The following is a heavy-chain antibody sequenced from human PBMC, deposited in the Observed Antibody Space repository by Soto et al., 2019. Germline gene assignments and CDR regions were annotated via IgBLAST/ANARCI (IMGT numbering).Heavy chain of an antibody. CDR1: GFTFGDYA. V-gene: IGHV3-49*04. D-gene: IGHD2-2*01. Sequence: GGSLRLSCTASGFTFGDYAMSWVRQAPGKGLEWVGFIRSKAYGGTTEYAASVKGRFTISRDDSKSIAYLQMNSLKTEDTAVYYCTSPDIVVVKDATNRQNTPPPWGQGTLVTVSS. J-gene: IGHJ5*02. CDR2: IRSKAYGGTT. CDR3: TSPDIVVVKDATNRQNTPPP.